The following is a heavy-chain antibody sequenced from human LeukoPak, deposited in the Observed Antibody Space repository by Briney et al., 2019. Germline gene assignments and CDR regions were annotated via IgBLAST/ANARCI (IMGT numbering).Heavy chain of an antibody. CDR3: ARDGAQWGLLGGNWFDP. J-gene: IGHJ5*02. CDR2: ISAYNGNT. Sequence: GASVKVSCKASGYTFTSYGISWVRQAPGQGLEWMGWISAYNGNTNYAQKLQGRVTMTTDTSTSTAYMELRSLRSDDTAVYYCARDGAQWGLLGGNWFDPWGQGTLVTVSS. V-gene: IGHV1-18*01. CDR1: GYTFTSYG. D-gene: IGHD1-26*01.